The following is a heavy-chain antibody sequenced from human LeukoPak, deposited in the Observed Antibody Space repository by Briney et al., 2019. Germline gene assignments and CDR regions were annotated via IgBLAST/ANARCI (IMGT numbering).Heavy chain of an antibody. CDR1: GYTFTSYD. CDR3: ARVFGRVTMVRGDLLTGDWFDP. D-gene: IGHD3-10*01. J-gene: IGHJ5*02. Sequence: ASVKVSCKASGYTFTSYDINWVRQATGQGLEWMGWMNPNSGNTGYAQKFQGRVTITRNTSISTAYMELSSLRSEDTAVYYCARVFGRVTMVRGDLLTGDWFDPWGQGTLVTVSS. V-gene: IGHV1-8*03. CDR2: MNPNSGNT.